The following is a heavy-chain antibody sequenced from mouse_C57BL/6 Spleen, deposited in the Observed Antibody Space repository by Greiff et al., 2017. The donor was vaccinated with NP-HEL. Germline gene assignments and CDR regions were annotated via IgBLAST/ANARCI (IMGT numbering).Heavy chain of an antibody. CDR3: ARKGYYGSSLWYFDV. Sequence: QVQLQQPGAELVMPGASVKLSCKASGYTFTSYWMHWVKQRPGQGLEWIGEIDPSDSYTNYNQKFKGKSTLTVDKSSSTAYMQLSSRTSEDSAVYYCARKGYYGSSLWYFDVWGTGTTVTVSS. CDR2: IDPSDSYT. V-gene: IGHV1-69*01. D-gene: IGHD1-1*01. J-gene: IGHJ1*03. CDR1: GYTFTSYW.